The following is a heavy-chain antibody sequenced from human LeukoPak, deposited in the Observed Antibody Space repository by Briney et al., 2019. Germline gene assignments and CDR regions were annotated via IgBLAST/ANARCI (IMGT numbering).Heavy chain of an antibody. CDR1: GGSFSGYY. V-gene: IGHV4-34*01. D-gene: IGHD3-22*01. J-gene: IGHJ4*02. CDR2: INHSGST. Sequence: SETLSLTCAVYGGSFSGYYWSWIRQPPGKGLEWIGEINHSGSTNYNPSLKSRVTISVDTSKNQFSLKLSSVTAADTAVYYCARRPYYDSSGYYYFDYWGQGTLVTVSS. CDR3: ARRPYYDSSGYYYFDY.